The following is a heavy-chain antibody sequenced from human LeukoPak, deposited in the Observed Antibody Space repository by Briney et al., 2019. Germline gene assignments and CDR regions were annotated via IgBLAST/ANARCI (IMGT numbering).Heavy chain of an antibody. Sequence: SETLSLTCTVSGGSISSSSYYWGWIRQPPGKGREWIGKIYYSGSTYYNPSRKSRVTISLDTSKNQFSLKLSSVTAADTAVYYCASVRRGFGESSKYYAYYYMGVWGKGTTVTISS. J-gene: IGHJ6*03. V-gene: IGHV4-39*01. CDR2: IYYSGST. CDR3: ASVRRGFGESSKYYAYYYMGV. CDR1: GGSISSSSYY. D-gene: IGHD3-10*01.